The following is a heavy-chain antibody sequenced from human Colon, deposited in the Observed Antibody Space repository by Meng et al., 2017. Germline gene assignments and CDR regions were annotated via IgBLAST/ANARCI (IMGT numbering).Heavy chain of an antibody. CDR1: GGSVTITGYY. CDR2: IYYTGTT. D-gene: IGHD6-19*01. V-gene: IGHV4-61*08. J-gene: IGHJ4*02. Sequence: GRLQEAGPGMVRPSETRSLTCTVSGGSVTITGYYWSWIRQSPGKGLEWIGYIYYTGTTNYNPSLKSRVTISVDTSKNQFSLKLSSVTPADTAVYFCARDNLLTSGSRFCFDYWGQGALVTVSS. CDR3: ARDNLLTSGSRFCFDY.